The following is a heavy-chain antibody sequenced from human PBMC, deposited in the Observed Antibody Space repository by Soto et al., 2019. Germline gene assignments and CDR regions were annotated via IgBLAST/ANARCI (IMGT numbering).Heavy chain of an antibody. CDR1: GYPFTSYG. CDR3: ARDPNSPTDFYY. D-gene: IGHD6-13*01. J-gene: IGHJ4*02. CDR2: ISAYNGDT. V-gene: IGHV1-18*01. Sequence: ASVKVSCKASGYPFTSYGVSWVRQAPGQGLEWMGWISAYNGDTNYAQKFQGRVTRTTDTTTTTAYMELRSLRSDDTAVYDGARDPNSPTDFYYWGLGTLVTVAS.